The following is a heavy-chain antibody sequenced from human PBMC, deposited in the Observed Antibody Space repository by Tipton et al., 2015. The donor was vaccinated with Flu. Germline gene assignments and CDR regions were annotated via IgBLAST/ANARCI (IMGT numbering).Heavy chain of an antibody. CDR3: ARALYFYDSSVGY. V-gene: IGHV1-8*01. CDR2: MNPNSGNT. J-gene: IGHJ4*02. D-gene: IGHD3-22*01. CDR1: GYRFTSYD. Sequence: QLVQSGAEVKKPGASVKVSCKASGYRFTSYDIIWVRQATGQGLEWMGWMNPNSGNTAYAQKFQGRVTMTRDTSIGTAYMELSGLRSEDTAVYYCARALYFYDSSVGYWGQGTLVTVSS.